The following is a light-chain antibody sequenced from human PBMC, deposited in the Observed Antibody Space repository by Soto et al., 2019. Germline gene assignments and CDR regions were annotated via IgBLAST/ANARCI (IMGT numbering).Light chain of an antibody. Sequence: ESQLTHAAAALSENVGDRVTITCRASQSISSWLAWYQQKPGTAPKLLIYKASSLESGVPSRFSGSGSGTEFTLTISSLQPDDFATYYCQQYNSLWTFGQGTKVDIK. V-gene: IGKV1-5*03. CDR2: KAS. J-gene: IGKJ1*01. CDR1: QSISSW. CDR3: QQYNSLWT.